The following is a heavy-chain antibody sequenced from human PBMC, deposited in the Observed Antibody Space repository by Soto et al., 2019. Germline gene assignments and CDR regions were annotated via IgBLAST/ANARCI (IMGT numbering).Heavy chain of an antibody. CDR3: ARHEIYYDSSGSFDY. CDR2: IYPGDSDT. Sequence: GESLKICCKGSGYRFTSYSSGWVRQMTGKGLEWMVIIYPGDSDTRYSPSFQGKVTISADKSISTAYLQWSRLKASETAMYYCARHEIYYDSSGSFDYWGQGTLVTVSS. V-gene: IGHV5-51*01. CDR1: GYRFTSYS. J-gene: IGHJ4*02. D-gene: IGHD3-22*01.